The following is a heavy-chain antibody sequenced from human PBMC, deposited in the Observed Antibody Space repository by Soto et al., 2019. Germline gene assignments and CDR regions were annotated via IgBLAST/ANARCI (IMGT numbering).Heavy chain of an antibody. Sequence: PGGSLRLSCAASGFTFSSYAMHWVRQAPGKGLEWVAVISYDGSDKYYADSVKGRFTISRDNSKNTLYLQVNSLSAEDTAVYYCARPTSRMTTVTSCFDCWCRGTLVTVSS. D-gene: IGHD4-4*01. CDR2: ISYDGSDK. J-gene: IGHJ4*02. CDR3: ARPTSRMTTVTSCFDC. CDR1: GFTFSSYA. V-gene: IGHV3-30-3*01.